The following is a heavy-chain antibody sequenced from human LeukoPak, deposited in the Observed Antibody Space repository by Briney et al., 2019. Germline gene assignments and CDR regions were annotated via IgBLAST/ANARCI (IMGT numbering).Heavy chain of an antibody. CDR1: GFTFSSYA. V-gene: IGHV3-30*04. Sequence: GGSLRLSCAASGFTFSSYAMHWVRQAPGKGLEWVAVISYDGSNKYYADSVKGRFTISRDNAKNTLYLQMSSLRAEDTAVYYCARDDYGGRGEFDYWGQGTLVTVSS. D-gene: IGHD4-23*01. CDR2: ISYDGSNK. J-gene: IGHJ4*02. CDR3: ARDDYGGRGEFDY.